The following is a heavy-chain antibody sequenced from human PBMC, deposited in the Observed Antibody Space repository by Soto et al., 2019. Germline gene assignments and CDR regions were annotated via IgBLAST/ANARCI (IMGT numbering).Heavy chain of an antibody. CDR1: GGSISSGDYY. Sequence: QVQLQESGPGLVKPSQTLSLTCTVSGGSISSGDYYWSWIRQPPGKGLEWIGYIYYSGSTYYNPSLKSRVTISVDTSKNQCSLKLSSVTAADTAVYYCARDRGDVGATRGCWFDPWGQGTLVTVSS. J-gene: IGHJ5*02. CDR3: ARDRGDVGATRGCWFDP. D-gene: IGHD1-26*01. CDR2: IYYSGST. V-gene: IGHV4-30-4*01.